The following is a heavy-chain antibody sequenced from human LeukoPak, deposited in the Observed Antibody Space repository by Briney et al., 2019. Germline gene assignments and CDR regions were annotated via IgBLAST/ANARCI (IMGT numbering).Heavy chain of an antibody. Sequence: PGGSLRPSCAASGFTFSSYGMHWVRQAPGKGLEWVAVISYDGSNKYYADSVKGRFTISRDNSKNALYLQMNSLRAEDTAVYYCAKDGAVAENWFDPWGQGTLVTVSS. D-gene: IGHD6-19*01. CDR2: ISYDGSNK. J-gene: IGHJ5*02. CDR3: AKDGAVAENWFDP. V-gene: IGHV3-30*18. CDR1: GFTFSSYG.